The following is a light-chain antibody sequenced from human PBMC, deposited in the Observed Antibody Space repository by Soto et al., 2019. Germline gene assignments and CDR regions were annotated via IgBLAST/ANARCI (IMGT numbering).Light chain of an antibody. Sequence: DIRMNQSPSTMSASVGDRVTITCWASQSISSWLAWYQQKPGKAPKLLIYKASSLESGVPSRFSGSGSGTEFTLTISSLQPDDFATYYCQQYNSFPTFGQGTKVEIK. CDR3: QQYNSFPT. CDR1: QSISSW. CDR2: KAS. V-gene: IGKV1-5*03. J-gene: IGKJ1*01.